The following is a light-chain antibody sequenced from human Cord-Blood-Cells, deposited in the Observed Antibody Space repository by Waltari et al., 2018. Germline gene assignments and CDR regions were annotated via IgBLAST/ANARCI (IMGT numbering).Light chain of an antibody. CDR3: QQYYSTPYT. V-gene: IGKV4-1*01. Sequence: DIMITQSPVALAVSLGERAPINCNSSRSVLYSSNNKNYLAWYQQKPGQPPKLLIYWASTRESGVPDRFSGSGSGTDFTLTISSLQAEDVAVYYCQQYYSTPYTFGQGTKLEIK. CDR1: RSVLYSSNNKNY. J-gene: IGKJ2*01. CDR2: WAS.